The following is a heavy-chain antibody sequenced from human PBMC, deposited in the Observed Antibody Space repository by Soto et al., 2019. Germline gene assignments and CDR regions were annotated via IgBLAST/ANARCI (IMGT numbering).Heavy chain of an antibody. J-gene: IGHJ6*03. CDR2: INPNSGGT. V-gene: IGHV1-2*04. Sequence: ASVKVSCKASGYTFTGYYMHWVRQAPGQGLEWMGWINPNSGGTNYAQKFQGWVTMTRDTSISTAYMELSRLRSDDTAVYYCARVPITIPPPVRGTNHGHYYYYMDVWGKGTTVTVSS. D-gene: IGHD3-3*01. CDR3: ARVPITIPPPVRGTNHGHYYYYMDV. CDR1: GYTFTGYY.